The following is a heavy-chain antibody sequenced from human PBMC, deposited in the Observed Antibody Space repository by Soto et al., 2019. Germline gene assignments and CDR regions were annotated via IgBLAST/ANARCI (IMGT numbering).Heavy chain of an antibody. V-gene: IGHV1-18*04. D-gene: IGHD3-3*01. CDR3: AREPGRITIFGVVADYYYGMDV. CDR2: ISAYNGNT. Sequence: QVQLVQSGAEVKKPGASVKVSCKASGYTFTSYGISWVRQAPGQGLEWMGWISAYNGNTNYAQKLQGRVTMTTDTSTSTAYMELRSLRSDDTAVYYCAREPGRITIFGVVADYYYGMDVWGQGTTVTVSS. CDR1: GYTFTSYG. J-gene: IGHJ6*02.